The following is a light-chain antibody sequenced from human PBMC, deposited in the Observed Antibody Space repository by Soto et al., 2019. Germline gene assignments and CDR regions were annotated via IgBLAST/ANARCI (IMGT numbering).Light chain of an antibody. CDR1: HSVSSSY. Sequence: EVVLTQSPGTLSLSPGERATLSCRASHSVSSSYLAWYQQKPGLAPRLLIYGTSSRATGIPDRFSGSGSGTDFTLTISRLEPEDFAVYYCQQYGSSSWTFGQGTKVDIK. J-gene: IGKJ1*01. CDR2: GTS. V-gene: IGKV3-20*01. CDR3: QQYGSSSWT.